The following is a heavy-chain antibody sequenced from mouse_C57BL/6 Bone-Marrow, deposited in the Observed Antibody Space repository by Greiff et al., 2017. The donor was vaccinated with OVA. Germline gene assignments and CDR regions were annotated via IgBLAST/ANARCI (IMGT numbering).Heavy chain of an antibody. V-gene: IGHV14-4*01. Sequence: EVKLMESGAELVRPGASVKLSCTASGFNIKDDYMHWVKQRPEQGLEWIGWIDPENGDTEYASKFQGKATITADTSSNTAYLQLSSLTSEDTAVYYCTTNYYYGSSYRFAYGGQGTLVTVSA. CDR2: IDPENGDT. D-gene: IGHD1-1*01. CDR1: GFNIKDDY. J-gene: IGHJ3*01. CDR3: TTNYYYGSSYRFAY.